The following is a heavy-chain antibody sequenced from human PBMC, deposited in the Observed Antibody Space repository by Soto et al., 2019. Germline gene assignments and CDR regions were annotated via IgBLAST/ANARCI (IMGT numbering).Heavy chain of an antibody. Sequence: PGGSLRLSCAASGFTFSSSAMSWVRQAPGKGLQWVSTISGSGAYTYYADSVKGRFTISRDNSKDTLSLQMNSLRPEDTALYYCAKVGGPPLAWGQGTLVTVSS. CDR3: AKVGGPPLA. CDR2: ISGSGAYT. V-gene: IGHV3-23*01. CDR1: GFTFSSSA. J-gene: IGHJ5*02.